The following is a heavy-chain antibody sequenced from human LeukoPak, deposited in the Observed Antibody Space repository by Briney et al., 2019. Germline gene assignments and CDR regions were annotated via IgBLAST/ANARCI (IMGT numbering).Heavy chain of an antibody. D-gene: IGHD4-23*01. V-gene: IGHV3-21*01. J-gene: IGHJ3*02. CDR2: ISSSSTYI. Sequence: PGGSLRLSCAASGFXFSNCSMNWVRQAPGKGLEWVSSISSSSTYIYYADSLEGRFTISRDNVRNSLYLQMNSLRAEDTAVYYCAGDYEGNLAFDIWGQGTIVTVSS. CDR3: AGDYEGNLAFDI. CDR1: GFXFSNCS.